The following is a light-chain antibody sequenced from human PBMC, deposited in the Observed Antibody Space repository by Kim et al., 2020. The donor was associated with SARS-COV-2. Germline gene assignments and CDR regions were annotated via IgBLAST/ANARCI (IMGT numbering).Light chain of an antibody. J-gene: IGLJ3*02. Sequence: SYELTQPPSVSVSPGQTASITCSGDKLGDKYTCWYQQKPGQSPVLVIYQDNKRPSGIPDRFSGSNSGNTATLTISGTQAVDESDYYCQAWDSTTGVFAGGTTGVFAGGTQLTVL. V-gene: IGLV3-1*01. CDR3: QAWDSTTGVFAGGTTGV. CDR2: QDN. CDR1: KLGDKY.